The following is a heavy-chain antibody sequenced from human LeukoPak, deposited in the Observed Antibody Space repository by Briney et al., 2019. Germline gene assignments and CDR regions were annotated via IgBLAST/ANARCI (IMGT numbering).Heavy chain of an antibody. Sequence: PGGSLRLSCAASGFTFSNYGMRWVRQAPGEGLGWVAVIWYDGSNEYYADSVKGRFTISRDNSKNTLYLQMNSLRAEDTAVYYCARGGRYCSSSSCHLGDYWGRGTLVTVSS. CDR2: IWYDGSNE. J-gene: IGHJ4*02. CDR1: GFTFSNYG. CDR3: ARGGRYCSSSSCHLGDY. V-gene: IGHV3-33*01. D-gene: IGHD2-2*01.